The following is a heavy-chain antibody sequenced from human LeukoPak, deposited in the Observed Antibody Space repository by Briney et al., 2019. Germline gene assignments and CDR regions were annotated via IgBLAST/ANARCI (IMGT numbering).Heavy chain of an antibody. V-gene: IGHV1-69*04. CDR3: ARGNNYGSAQSRFDP. CDR2: IIPILGIA. CDR1: GGTFSSYA. J-gene: IGHJ5*02. D-gene: IGHD3-10*01. Sequence: SVKVSCKASGGTFSSYAISWVRQAPGQGLEWMGRIIPILGIANYAQKFQGRVTITADKSTSTAYMEQSSLRSEDTAVYYCARGNNYGSAQSRFDPWGQGTLVTVSS.